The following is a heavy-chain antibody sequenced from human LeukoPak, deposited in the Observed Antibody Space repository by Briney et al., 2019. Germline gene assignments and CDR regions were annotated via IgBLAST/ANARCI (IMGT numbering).Heavy chain of an antibody. Sequence: SETLSLTCTVSGGSISSSSYYWSWIRQPPGKGLEWIGYIYYSGSTNYNPSLKSRVTISVDTSKNQFSLHLDSVTPEDTAVYYCARYGNIWYLDSWGQGTLVTVSS. J-gene: IGHJ4*02. CDR3: ARYGNIWYLDS. V-gene: IGHV4-61*05. D-gene: IGHD6-13*01. CDR1: GGSISSSSYY. CDR2: IYYSGST.